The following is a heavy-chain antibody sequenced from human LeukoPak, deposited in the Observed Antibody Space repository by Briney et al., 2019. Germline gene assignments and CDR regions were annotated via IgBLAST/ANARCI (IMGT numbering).Heavy chain of an antibody. V-gene: IGHV1-2*02. J-gene: IGHJ5*02. CDR1: GYTFTGYY. Sequence: GASVKVSCKASGYTFTGYYMHWVRQAPGQGLEWMGWINPNSGGTNYAQKFQGRVTMTRDTSINTAYMELSRLTSDDTAVYYCARVTTMVRGVINWFDPWGQGTLVTVSS. D-gene: IGHD3-10*01. CDR2: INPNSGGT. CDR3: ARVTTMVRGVINWFDP.